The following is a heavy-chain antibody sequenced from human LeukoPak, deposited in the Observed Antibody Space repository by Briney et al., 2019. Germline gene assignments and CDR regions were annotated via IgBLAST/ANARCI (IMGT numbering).Heavy chain of an antibody. CDR2: IIPILGIA. CDR1: GGTFSSYA. V-gene: IGHV1-69*04. J-gene: IGHJ4*02. Sequence: ASVKVSCKASGGTFSSYAISWVRQAPGQGLEWMGRIIPILGIANYAQKFQGRVTITADKSTSTAYMELSSLRSEDTAVYYCARTPNYYSSSWYYFDYWGQGTLVTVSS. CDR3: ARTPNYYSSSWYYFDY. D-gene: IGHD6-13*01.